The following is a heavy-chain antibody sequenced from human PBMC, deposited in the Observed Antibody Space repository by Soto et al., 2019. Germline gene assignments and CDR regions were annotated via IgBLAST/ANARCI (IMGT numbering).Heavy chain of an antibody. CDR2: IYYSGST. CDR3: AREGQLLWFGELLPDAFDI. CDR1: GGSISSGGYY. Sequence: PSETLSLTCTVSGGSISSGGYYWSWIRQHPGKGLEWIGYIYYSGSTYYNPSLKSRVTISVDTSKNQFSLKLSSVTAADTAVYYCAREGQLLWFGELLPDAFDIWGQGTMVT. J-gene: IGHJ3*02. D-gene: IGHD3-10*01. V-gene: IGHV4-31*03.